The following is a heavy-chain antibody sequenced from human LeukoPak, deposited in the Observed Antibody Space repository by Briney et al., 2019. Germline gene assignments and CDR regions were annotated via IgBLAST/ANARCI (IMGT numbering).Heavy chain of an antibody. CDR1: GFTISNAW. CDR2: IWYDGSNK. V-gene: IGHV3-33*08. Sequence: GGSLRLSCAASGFTISNAWMSWVRQVPGKGLEWVAVIWYDGSNKYYADSVKGRFTISRDNSKNTLYLQMNSLRAEDTAVYYCARDLGNYYDFWSGYYTGYYGMDVWGQGTTVTVSS. J-gene: IGHJ6*02. D-gene: IGHD3-3*01. CDR3: ARDLGNYYDFWSGYYTGYYGMDV.